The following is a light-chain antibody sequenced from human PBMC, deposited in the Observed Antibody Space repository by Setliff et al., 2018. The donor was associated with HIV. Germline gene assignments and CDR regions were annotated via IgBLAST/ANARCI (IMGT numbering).Light chain of an antibody. CDR1: SSDVGGYNY. CDR2: DVS. CDR3: SSYTSSSTLV. Sequence: QSVLAQPASVSGSPGQSITISCTGTSSDVGGYNYVSWYQQHPGKAPKLMIYDVSYRPSGVSNRFSGSKSGNTASPTISGLQAEDEADYYCSSYTSSSTLVFGIGTKVTVL. V-gene: IGLV2-14*03. J-gene: IGLJ1*01.